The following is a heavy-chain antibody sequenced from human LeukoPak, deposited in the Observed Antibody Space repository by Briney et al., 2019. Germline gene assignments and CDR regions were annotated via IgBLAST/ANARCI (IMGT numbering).Heavy chain of an antibody. J-gene: IGHJ4*02. CDR2: ISWNSGSI. CDR3: AKDTRAAAGTLFDY. Sequence: PGGSLRLSCAASGFTFDDYAMHWVRQAPGKGLEWVSGISWNSGSIGYADPVKGRFTISRDNAKNSLYLQMNSLRAEDTALYYCAKDTRAAAGTLFDYWGQGTLVTVSS. D-gene: IGHD6-13*01. V-gene: IGHV3-9*01. CDR1: GFTFDDYA.